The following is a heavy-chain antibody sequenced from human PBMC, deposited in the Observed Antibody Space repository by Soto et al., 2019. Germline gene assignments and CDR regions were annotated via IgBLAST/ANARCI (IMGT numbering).Heavy chain of an antibody. J-gene: IGHJ5*02. D-gene: IGHD1-26*01. CDR2: IYYSGST. Sequence: SETLSLTCTVSGGSVSSGSYYWSWIRQPPGKGLEWIGYIYYSGSTNYNPSLKSRVTISVDTSKNQFSLKLSSVTAADTAVYYCAREDWELQPSWFDPWGQGT. CDR3: AREDWELQPSWFDP. CDR1: GGSVSSGSYY. V-gene: IGHV4-61*01.